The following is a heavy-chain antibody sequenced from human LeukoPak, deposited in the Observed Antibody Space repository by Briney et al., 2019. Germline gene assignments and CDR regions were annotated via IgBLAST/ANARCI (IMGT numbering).Heavy chain of an antibody. CDR3: AACIAASGYAFDV. CDR1: GLTFISLT. CDR2: VSAYAGDT. D-gene: IGHD6-13*01. Sequence: VASVKVSCKASGLTFISLTVSWVRQAPGQGLEWLGWVSAYAGDTQYAQTLQGRVSMTTNTSTSTAYMELKSLRSDDTAIYYCAACIAASGYAFDVWGQGTINTVSS. J-gene: IGHJ3*01. V-gene: IGHV1-18*01.